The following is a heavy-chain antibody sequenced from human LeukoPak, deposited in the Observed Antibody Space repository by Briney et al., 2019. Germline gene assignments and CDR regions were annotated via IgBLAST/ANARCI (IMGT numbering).Heavy chain of an antibody. CDR3: ARDILSGSSSFDY. CDR1: GFTFSSYA. V-gene: IGHV3-23*01. J-gene: IGHJ4*02. D-gene: IGHD1-26*01. CDR2: LSGSGIST. Sequence: GGSLRLSCAASGFTFSSYAMSWVRQAPGKGLEWASALSGSGISTYYADSVRGRFTISRDNSKNTLYLQMNSLRAEDTAVYYCARDILSGSSSFDYWGQGTLVTVSS.